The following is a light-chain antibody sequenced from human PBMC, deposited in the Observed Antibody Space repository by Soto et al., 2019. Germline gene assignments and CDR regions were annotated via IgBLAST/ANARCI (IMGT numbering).Light chain of an antibody. CDR3: QVWDSSSDHHV. CDR2: DDS. CDR1: NIGSKS. Sequence: YELNQPHSVSVAPGQTARITCGGTNIGSKSVHWYQQKPGQAPVLGVDDDSDRPSGIPERFSGSNSGNTATLTISRVEAGDEADYYCQVWDSSSDHHVFGAGTKLTVL. V-gene: IGLV3-21*02. J-gene: IGLJ1*01.